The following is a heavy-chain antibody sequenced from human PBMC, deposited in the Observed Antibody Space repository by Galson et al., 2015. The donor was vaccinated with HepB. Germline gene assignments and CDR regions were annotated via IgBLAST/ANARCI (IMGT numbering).Heavy chain of an antibody. V-gene: IGHV4-59*01. D-gene: IGHD4-23*01. CDR2: IYYNGNT. CDR1: GGAMSRYY. J-gene: IGHJ4*02. Sequence: LSLTCTASGGAMSRYYWNWTRQPPGKGLEWIGYIYYNGNTYYNPSLKNRLIITIDTSKNQFSLRLTSVTAADTAIYYCASARTTVVTPFDYWGRGTLVTVSA. CDR3: ASARTTVVTPFDY.